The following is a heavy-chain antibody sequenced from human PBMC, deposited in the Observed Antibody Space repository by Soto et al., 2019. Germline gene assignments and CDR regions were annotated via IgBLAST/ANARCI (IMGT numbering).Heavy chain of an antibody. V-gene: IGHV2-70*11. Sequence: SGPTPVNPTQTLTLTCTLSGFSLSTSGMCVSWIRQPPGKALEWLARIDWDDDKYYTTSLKTRLTISKDTSKNQVVLTMTNMDPVDTATYYCARISAHSNYLTGGWFDPWGQGTLVTVSS. J-gene: IGHJ5*02. CDR2: IDWDDDK. D-gene: IGHD4-4*01. CDR3: ARISAHSNYLTGGWFDP. CDR1: GFSLSTSGMC.